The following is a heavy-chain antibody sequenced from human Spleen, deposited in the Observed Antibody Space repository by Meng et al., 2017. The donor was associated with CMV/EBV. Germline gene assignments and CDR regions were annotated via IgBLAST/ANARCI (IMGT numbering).Heavy chain of an antibody. V-gene: IGHV1-2*02. CDR1: GYTFTGYY. Sequence: ASVKVSCKASGYTFTGYYMHWVRQAPGQGLEWMGLINPKSGRTNYGEKFQGRVTMTRDTSISTAYMELSRLRSDDTAVYYCARAGYYYGSGTYYDAFDIWGQGTMVTVSS. CDR2: INPKSGRT. J-gene: IGHJ3*02. D-gene: IGHD3-10*01. CDR3: ARAGYYYGSGTYYDAFDI.